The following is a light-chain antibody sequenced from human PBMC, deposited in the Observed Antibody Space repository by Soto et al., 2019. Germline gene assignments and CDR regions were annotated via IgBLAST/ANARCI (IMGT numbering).Light chain of an antibody. CDR1: SRDVGGQNY. CDR3: CSHAGNNNYV. J-gene: IGLJ1*01. V-gene: IGLV2-8*01. CDR2: AVS. Sequence: QSALTQPPSASGSPGQSVAISCTGTSRDVGGQNYVSWFQQYPGKAPKLLIYAVSNRPSGVPYRFSGSKSGNTASLTISGLRAEDEADYFCCSHAGNNNYVFGTGTKGTVL.